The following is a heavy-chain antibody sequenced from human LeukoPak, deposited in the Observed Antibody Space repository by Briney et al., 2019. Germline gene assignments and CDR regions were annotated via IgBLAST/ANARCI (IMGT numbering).Heavy chain of an antibody. V-gene: IGHV3-30*04. D-gene: IGHD3-9*01. CDR1: GFTFSSYA. CDR3: AKPTMFSAPPFDY. CDR2: ISYDGSNK. Sequence: GGSLRLSCAASGFTFSSYAMHWVRQAPGKGLEWVAVISYDGSNKYYTDSVRGRFTISRDNSKNTLYLQMNTLRAEDTAVYYCAKPTMFSAPPFDYWGQGTLVTVSS. J-gene: IGHJ4*02.